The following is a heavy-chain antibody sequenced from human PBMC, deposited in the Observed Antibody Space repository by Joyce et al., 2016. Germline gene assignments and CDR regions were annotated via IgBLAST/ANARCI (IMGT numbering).Heavy chain of an antibody. CDR2: IYSGGST. CDR1: GFTVSGNY. D-gene: IGHD3-3*02. CDR3: ASQYQHRYYYYGMDV. J-gene: IGHJ6*02. V-gene: IGHV3-53*01. Sequence: EVQLVESGGGLIQPGGSLRLSCAASGFTVSGNYMSWVRQAPGKGLEWVSVIYSGGSTYYADSVKGRFTISRDNSKNTLDLQRNSLRAEDTAVYYCASQYQHRYYYYGMDVWGQGTTVTVSS.